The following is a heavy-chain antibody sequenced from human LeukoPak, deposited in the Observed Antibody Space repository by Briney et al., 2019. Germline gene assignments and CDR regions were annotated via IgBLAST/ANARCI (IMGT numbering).Heavy chain of an antibody. CDR3: ATGRWFGEFAGSAFED. CDR2: MYTAGRT. V-gene: IGHV3-53*01. CDR1: GFNVSTNY. J-gene: IGHJ4*02. D-gene: IGHD3-10*01. Sequence: HSGGSLRLSCAASGFNVSTNYMTWVRQAAGMGPEWVSVMYTAGRTYYADSVKGRFTISRDNAKNSVYLQMNSLRVEDTALYYCATGRWFGEFAGSAFEDWGQGTLVTVSS.